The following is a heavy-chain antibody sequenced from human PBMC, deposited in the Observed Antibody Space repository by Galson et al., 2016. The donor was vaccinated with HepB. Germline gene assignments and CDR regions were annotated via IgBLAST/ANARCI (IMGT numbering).Heavy chain of an antibody. Sequence: SVKVSCKASGGSLSNYVIIWVRQAPGQGLEWMGGVVPMFRTPNTAQKFQGRVTITADESASTVYMEVTNLRFQDTATYYCNFRSQGIDVWGQGTAVIVSS. CDR3: NFRSQGIDV. D-gene: IGHD2-15*01. J-gene: IGHJ6*02. CDR1: GGSLSNYV. CDR2: VVPMFRTP. V-gene: IGHV1-69*13.